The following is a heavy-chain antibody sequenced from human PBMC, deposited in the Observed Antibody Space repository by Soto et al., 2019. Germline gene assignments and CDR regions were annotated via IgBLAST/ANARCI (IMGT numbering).Heavy chain of an antibody. CDR2: IYHSGST. CDR3: ARVTSITRFGVVTTGDYFDY. V-gene: IGHV4-4*02. Sequence: PSETLCLTCAVSGGSISSSDWWSWVRQPPGKGLEWIGEIYHSGSTNYNPSLKSRVTISVDKSKNQFSLKLSSVTAADTAVYYCARVTSITRFGVVTTGDYFDYWGQGNLVTVSS. D-gene: IGHD3-3*01. CDR1: GGSISSSDW. J-gene: IGHJ4*02.